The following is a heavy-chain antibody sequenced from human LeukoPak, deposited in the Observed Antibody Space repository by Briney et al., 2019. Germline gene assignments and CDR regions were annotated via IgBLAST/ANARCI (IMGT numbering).Heavy chain of an antibody. CDR1: GYTFTSYG. CDR3: ARERGLGYSNWYYYYYYMDV. CDR2: ISAYNGNT. J-gene: IGHJ6*03. Sequence: ASVKVSCKASGYTFTSYGISWVRQAPGQGLEWMGWISAYNGNTNYAQKLQGRVTMTTDTSTSTAYMELRSLRSDDTAVYYCARERGLGYSNWYYYYYYMDVWGKGTTVTVSS. D-gene: IGHD4-11*01. V-gene: IGHV1-18*01.